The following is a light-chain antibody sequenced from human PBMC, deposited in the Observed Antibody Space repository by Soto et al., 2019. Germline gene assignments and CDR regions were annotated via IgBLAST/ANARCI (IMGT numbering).Light chain of an antibody. CDR1: QSVSSN. Sequence: EIVMTQSPATLSVSPGERATLSCRASQSVSSNLAWYQQKPGQAPRILIYGASTRATGIPARFSGSGSGKEFTLTISSLESEDFAVYYCQQYNNWRRTFGQGTKVEVK. CDR2: GAS. CDR3: QQYNNWRRT. J-gene: IGKJ1*01. V-gene: IGKV3-15*01.